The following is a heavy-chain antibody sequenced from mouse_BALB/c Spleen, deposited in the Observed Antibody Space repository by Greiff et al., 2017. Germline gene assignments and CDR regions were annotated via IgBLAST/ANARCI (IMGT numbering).Heavy chain of an antibody. D-gene: IGHD3-3*01. Sequence: EVQVVESGGGLVKPGGSLKLSCAASGFTFSSYAMSWVRQGPEKGLEWVAYISSGSSTIYYAETVKDRFTISRDNPKNTVFLQMTSLRSEDTAMYYCARRCGDWYFDVWGAGTTVTVSS. CDR3: ARRCGDWYFDV. J-gene: IGHJ1*01. CDR2: ISSGSSTI. CDR1: GFTFSSYA. V-gene: IGHV5-17*02.